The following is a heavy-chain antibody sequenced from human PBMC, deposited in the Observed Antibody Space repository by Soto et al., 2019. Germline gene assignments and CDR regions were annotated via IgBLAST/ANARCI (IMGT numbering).Heavy chain of an antibody. Sequence: PSETLSLTCTVSGGSVSSGSHYWSWIRQPPGKGLEWIGNIYYSGSTKYNPSLKSRVTISVDRSRNHFSLNLRSVTTADTAPYYCARDTSYDFWSGYVGFDPWGQGTLVTVSS. CDR1: GGSVSSGSHY. V-gene: IGHV4-61*03. CDR3: ARDTSYDFWSGYVGFDP. CDR2: IYYSGST. D-gene: IGHD3-3*01. J-gene: IGHJ5*02.